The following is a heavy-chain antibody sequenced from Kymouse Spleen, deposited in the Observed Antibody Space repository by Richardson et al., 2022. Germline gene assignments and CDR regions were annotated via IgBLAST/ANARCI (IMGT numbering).Heavy chain of an antibody. D-gene: IGHD1-26*01. CDR3: TRWIVGATGAFDI. CDR1: GFTFSGSA. Sequence: EVQLVESGGGLVQPGGSLKLSCAASGFTFSGSAMHWVRQASGKGLEWVGRIRSKANSYATAYAASVKGRFTISRDDSKNTAYLQMNSLKTEDTAVYYCTRWIVGATGAFDIWGQGTMVTVSS. V-gene: IGHV3-73*02. CDR2: IRSKANSYAT. J-gene: IGHJ3*02.